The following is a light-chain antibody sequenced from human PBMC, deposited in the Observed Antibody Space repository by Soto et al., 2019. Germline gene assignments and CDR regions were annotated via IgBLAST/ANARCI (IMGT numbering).Light chain of an antibody. V-gene: IGKV4-1*01. CDR1: QSVFSNSNNKKY. CDR2: WAS. Sequence: DIVMTQSAYSLAVSLGERATINCKSSQSVFSNSNNKKYLAWYQQKPGQPPKLLIHWASIRDSEVPDRFSGSGSGTEFTLTINRLQAEDVAVYYCQQYYSTPWTFGQGTKVEIK. CDR3: QQYYSTPWT. J-gene: IGKJ1*01.